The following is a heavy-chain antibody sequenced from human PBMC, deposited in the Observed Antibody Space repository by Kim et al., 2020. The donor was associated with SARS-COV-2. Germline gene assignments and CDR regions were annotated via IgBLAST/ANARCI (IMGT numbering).Heavy chain of an antibody. CDR2: IYYSGST. CDR1: GGSISSYY. CDR3: ARDQLWLGGGYGMDV. D-gene: IGHD6-19*01. V-gene: IGHV4-59*13. J-gene: IGHJ6*02. Sequence: SETLSLTCTVSGGSISSYYWSWIRQPPGKGLEWIGYIYYSGSTNYNPSLKSRVTISVDTSKNQFSLKLSSVTAADTAVYYCARDQLWLGGGYGMDVWGQGTTVTVSS.